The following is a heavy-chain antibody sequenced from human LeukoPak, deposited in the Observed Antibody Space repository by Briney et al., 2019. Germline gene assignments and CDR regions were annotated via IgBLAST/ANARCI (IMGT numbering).Heavy chain of an antibody. V-gene: IGHV3-33*06. CDR3: AKDRAPITMIVAEFEY. CDR1: GFTFSSYG. Sequence: GGSLRLSCAVSGFTFSSYGIRSVRQAPHEGRECGAGIWCDGRTRYYADSVKGRFTISRDNSKNTLYLQMNSLRAADTAVYYCAKDRAPITMIVAEFEYWGQGTLVSVSS. CDR2: IWCDGRTR. D-gene: IGHD3-22*01. J-gene: IGHJ4*02.